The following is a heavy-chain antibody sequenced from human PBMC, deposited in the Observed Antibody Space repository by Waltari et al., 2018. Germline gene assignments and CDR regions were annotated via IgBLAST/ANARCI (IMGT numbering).Heavy chain of an antibody. Sequence: QLQLQESGPGLVKPSETLSLTCTVSGGSISSRSYYWGWLRQPPGKGLEWIGSIYYSGSTYYNPSLKSRVTISVDTSKNQFSLKLSSVTAADTAVYYCARPESGPYGDWFDPWGQGTLVTVSS. D-gene: IGHD4-17*01. V-gene: IGHV4-39*01. CDR3: ARPESGPYGDWFDP. J-gene: IGHJ5*02. CDR2: IYYSGST. CDR1: GGSISSRSYY.